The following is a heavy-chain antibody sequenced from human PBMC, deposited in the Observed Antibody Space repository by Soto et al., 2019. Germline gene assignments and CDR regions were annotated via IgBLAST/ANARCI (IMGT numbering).Heavy chain of an antibody. CDR3: ARIPYSSASFHY. D-gene: IGHD6-19*01. V-gene: IGHV4-59*02. CDR2: VYNSGST. CDR1: GFSVSSTY. Sequence: LSLTCTVSGFSVSSTYWGWVRQSPGKGLEWIGYVYNSGSTIYSPSLRSRITISVDPSKNQFSLRLRSVTAADTAVYYCARIPYSSASFHYSGQGNLLTVSS. J-gene: IGHJ4*02.